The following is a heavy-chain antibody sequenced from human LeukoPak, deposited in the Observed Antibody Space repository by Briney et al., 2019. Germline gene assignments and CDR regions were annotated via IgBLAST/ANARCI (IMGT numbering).Heavy chain of an antibody. J-gene: IGHJ4*02. CDR3: VKDRPNYYESNGDYYKRDGDF. V-gene: IGHV3-23*01. D-gene: IGHD3-22*01. CDR1: GFTFHNFA. Sequence: PGGSLRLSCAASGFTFHNFAMSWVRQAPGKGLEWVSSISSSGEFTLYADSVKGRFTIFRDNSRYTLYLQMNSLRAEDAAMYYCVKDRPNYYESNGDYYKRDGDFWGQGTLVTVSA. CDR2: ISSSGEFT.